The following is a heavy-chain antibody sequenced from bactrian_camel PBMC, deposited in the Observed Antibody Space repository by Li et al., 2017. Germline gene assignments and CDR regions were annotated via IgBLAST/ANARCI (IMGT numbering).Heavy chain of an antibody. CDR3: ARGGFYTQDAVSKARLT. CDR2: FDKDGST. Sequence: DVQLVESGGGSVQAGGSLRLSCAASGYTASSYCLGWVRQAPGKEREGVAAFDKDGSTSYVDSVKGRFTISKDNAKNTLYLQLNDLTTEDTANYFCARGGFYTQDAVSKARLTRGRGTQVTVS. J-gene: IGHJ4*01. D-gene: IGHD1*01. CDR1: GYTASSYC. V-gene: IGHV3S67*01.